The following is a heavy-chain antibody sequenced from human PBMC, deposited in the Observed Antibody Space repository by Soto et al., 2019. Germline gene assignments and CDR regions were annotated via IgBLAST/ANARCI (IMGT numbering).Heavy chain of an antibody. V-gene: IGHV1-18*04. J-gene: IGHJ5*02. CDR2: ISSYNGNT. CDR3: ARGPRYCSSTSCFSGVTWFDP. Sequence: ASVKVSCKASGYTFTSYGISWVRQAPGQGLEWMGWISSYNGNTNYAQRVQGRVTMTTDTSTSTTYMELRSLRSDDTAVYYCARGPRYCSSTSCFSGVTWFDPWGQGTLVTVSS. CDR1: GYTFTSYG. D-gene: IGHD2-2*01.